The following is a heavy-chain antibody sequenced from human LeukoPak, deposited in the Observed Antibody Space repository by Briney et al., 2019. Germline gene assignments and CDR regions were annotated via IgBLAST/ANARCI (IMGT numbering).Heavy chain of an antibody. Sequence: GGSLRLSCAASGFTFSSYWMSWVRQAPGKGLEWLANIKQDGSEKYYVDSVKGRFTISRDNAKNSLYLQMNSLRAEDTAVYYCAVTVQDCSSTSCPFDYWGQGTLVTVSS. V-gene: IGHV3-7*01. CDR1: GFTFSSYW. J-gene: IGHJ4*02. CDR3: AVTVQDCSSTSCPFDY. D-gene: IGHD2-2*01. CDR2: IKQDGSEK.